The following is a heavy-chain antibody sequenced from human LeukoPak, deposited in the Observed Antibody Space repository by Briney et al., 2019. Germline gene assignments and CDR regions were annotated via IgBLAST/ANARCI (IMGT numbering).Heavy chain of an antibody. J-gene: IGHJ3*02. V-gene: IGHV1-2*02. Sequence: ASVKVSCKASGYTFTSYGISWVRQAPGQGLEWMGWINPNSGGTNYAQKFQGRVTMTRDTSISTAYMELSRLRSDDTAVYYCARDNRYSSGWYGAFDIWGQGTMVTVSS. CDR3: ARDNRYSSGWYGAFDI. CDR2: INPNSGGT. D-gene: IGHD6-19*01. CDR1: GYTFTSYG.